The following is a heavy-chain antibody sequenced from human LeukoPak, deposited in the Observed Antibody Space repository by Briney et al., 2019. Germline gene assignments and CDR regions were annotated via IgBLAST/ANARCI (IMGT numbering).Heavy chain of an antibody. CDR3: ARVDDSSGYPYYYYYMDV. CDR2: IYYSGST. CDR1: GGSISSGDYY. D-gene: IGHD3-22*01. V-gene: IGHV4-30-4*08. Sequence: SQTLSLTCTVSGGSISSGDYYWSWIRQPPGKGLEWIGYIYYSGSTYYNPSLKSRVTISVETSRNQFSLKLSSVTAADTAVYYCARVDDSSGYPYYYYYMDVWGKGTTVTVSS. J-gene: IGHJ6*03.